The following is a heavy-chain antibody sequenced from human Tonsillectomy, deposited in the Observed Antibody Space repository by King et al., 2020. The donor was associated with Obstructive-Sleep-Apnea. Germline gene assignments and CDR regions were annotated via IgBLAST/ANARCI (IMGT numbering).Heavy chain of an antibody. CDR3: ARVEEQWLVRGAFDI. CDR2: ITAGNGNT. J-gene: IGHJ3*02. D-gene: IGHD6-19*01. V-gene: IGHV1-3*01. Sequence: QLVQSGAEVKKPGASVKVSCKASGYTFSTYSLHWVRQAPGQRLEWMGWITAGNGNTKYSQKFQGRVTITRDTSANTDYMELNSLRSEDTAVYYCARVEEQWLVRGAFDIWGQGTMVTASS. CDR1: GYTFSTYS.